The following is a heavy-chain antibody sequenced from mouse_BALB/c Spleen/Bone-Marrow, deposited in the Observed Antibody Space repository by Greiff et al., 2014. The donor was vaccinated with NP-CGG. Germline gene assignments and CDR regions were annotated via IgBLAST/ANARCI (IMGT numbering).Heavy chain of an antibody. CDR3: TRGALGPFVY. D-gene: IGHD3-1*01. CDR2: INPRYGGT. V-gene: IGHV1-53*01. J-gene: IGHJ3*01. CDR1: GYTFTSYY. Sequence: VQLQQSGAELVKPGASVRLSCKASGYTFTSYYLYWVKQRPGHGLEWIGDINPRYGGTNFNEKFKTKATLTVDKTSSTEYIQHSSLTSEDSAGYYCTRGALGPFVYWGQGTPVTVSA.